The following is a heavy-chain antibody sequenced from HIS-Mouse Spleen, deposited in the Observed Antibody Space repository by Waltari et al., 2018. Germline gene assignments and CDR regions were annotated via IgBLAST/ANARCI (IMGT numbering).Heavy chain of an antibody. CDR2: IYYSGST. V-gene: IGHV4-39*07. D-gene: IGHD6-13*01. Sequence: QLQLQESGPGLVKPSETLSLTCPVSGGSISSSSYYWGWIRQPPGKGLEWFGGIYYSGSTYYNPSLKSRVTISVDTSKNQFSLKLRSVTAADTAVYYCAREIPYSSSWYDWYFDLWGRGTLVTVSS. CDR1: GGSISSSSYY. J-gene: IGHJ2*01. CDR3: AREIPYSSSWYDWYFDL.